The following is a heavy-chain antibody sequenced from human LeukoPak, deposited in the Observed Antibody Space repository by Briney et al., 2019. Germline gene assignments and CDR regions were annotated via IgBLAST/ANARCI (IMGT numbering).Heavy chain of an antibody. V-gene: IGHV3-30-3*01. CDR3: ARKPVYCSSTSCYNYSCMDV. Sequence: PGRSLRLSCAASGVTFSSYAMHRVRQAPGKGLERVGVISYDGSKKYYADSVKGRFTISRDTSKNTLYLQMNRLRAQDTAVYYSARKPVYCSSTSCYNYSCMDVWGQGTTVTVSS. CDR1: GVTFSSYA. J-gene: IGHJ6*02. D-gene: IGHD2-2*01. CDR2: ISYDGSKK.